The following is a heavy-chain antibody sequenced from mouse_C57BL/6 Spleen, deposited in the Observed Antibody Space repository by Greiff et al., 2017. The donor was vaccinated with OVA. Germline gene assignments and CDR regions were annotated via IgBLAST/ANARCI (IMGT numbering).Heavy chain of an antibody. D-gene: IGHD4-1*01. CDR3: ARWGEKTGTVLFDY. V-gene: IGHV1-22*01. CDR2: INPNNGGT. Sequence: EVKLKQSGPELVKPGASVKMSCKASGYTFTDYNMHWVKQSHGKSLEWIGYINPNNGGTSYNQKFKGKATLTVNKSSSTAYMELRSLTSEDSAVYYCARWGEKTGTVLFDYWGQGTTLTVSS. J-gene: IGHJ2*01. CDR1: GYTFTDYN.